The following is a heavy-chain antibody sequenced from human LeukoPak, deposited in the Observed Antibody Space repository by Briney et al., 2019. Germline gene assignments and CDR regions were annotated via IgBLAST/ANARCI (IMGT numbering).Heavy chain of an antibody. V-gene: IGHV3-23*01. CDR3: AMTYYYGSGTLDY. J-gene: IGHJ4*02. Sequence: GGTLRLSCAASGFTFSSYGMSWVRQAPGKGLEWVSAISGSGGSTYYADSVKGRFTISRDNSKNTLYLQMNSLRAEDTAVYYCAMTYYYGSGTLDYWGQGTLVTVSS. CDR1: GFTFSSYG. D-gene: IGHD3-10*01. CDR2: ISGSGGST.